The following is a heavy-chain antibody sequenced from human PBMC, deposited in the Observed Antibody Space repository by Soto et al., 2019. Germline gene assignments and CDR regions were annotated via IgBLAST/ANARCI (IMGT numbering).Heavy chain of an antibody. V-gene: IGHV6-1*01. D-gene: IGHD6-19*01. CDR2: TYYRSKWYN. J-gene: IGHJ4*02. Sequence: SQTLSLTCAISGDSVSSDSAAWNWIRQSPSRGLEWLGRTYYRSKWYNDYAVSVKSRITINPDTSKNQFSLQLNSVTPEDTAVYYCARGIDSSGWYLYYFDYWGQGTLVTVS. CDR1: GDSVSSDSAA. CDR3: ARGIDSSGWYLYYFDY.